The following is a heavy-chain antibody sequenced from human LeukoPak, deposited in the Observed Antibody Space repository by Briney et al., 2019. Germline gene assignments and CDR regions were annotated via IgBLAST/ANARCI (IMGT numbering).Heavy chain of an antibody. D-gene: IGHD1-26*01. CDR2: ISGGGRLT. Sequence: GGSLRLSCVGSGFSFSSFGMSWVRQGPGRGLELVSNISGGGRLTYYADSVKGRFTISRDDSKNMQFLEMSSLRPEDTAVYFCAKRITATTGFYFDSWGQGALVTVSA. CDR1: GFSFSSFG. V-gene: IGHV3-23*01. J-gene: IGHJ4*02. CDR3: AKRITATTGFYFDS.